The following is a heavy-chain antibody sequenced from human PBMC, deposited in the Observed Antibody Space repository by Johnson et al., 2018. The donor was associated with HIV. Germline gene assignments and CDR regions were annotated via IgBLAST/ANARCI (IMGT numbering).Heavy chain of an antibody. CDR3: ARGRRVCIWVVTERFDAFDI. D-gene: IGHD2-21*02. CDR2: ISYDGSNK. V-gene: IGHV3-30-3*01. Sequence: QVQLVESGGGVVQPGRSLRLACAASGFPFNKYNIHWVRQAPGKWLEWVAVISYDGSNKDYADSVKGRFTISRDNSKNTLYLQMNSLRPEDTAVYYCARGRRVCIWVVTERFDAFDIWGQGTMVTVSS. CDR1: GFPFNKYN. J-gene: IGHJ3*02.